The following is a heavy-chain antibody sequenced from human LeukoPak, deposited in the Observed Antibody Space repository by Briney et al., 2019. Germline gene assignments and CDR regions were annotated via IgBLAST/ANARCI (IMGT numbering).Heavy chain of an antibody. D-gene: IGHD6-13*01. CDR3: ARVSGVSSYYMDV. CDR1: GFTFSSYS. CDR2: ISSSSSTI. J-gene: IGHJ6*03. V-gene: IGHV3-48*04. Sequence: GGSLRLSCAASGFTFSSYSMNWVRQAPGKGLEWVSYISSSSSTIYYADSVKGRFTISRDNAKNSLYLQMNSLRAEDTALYYCARVSGVSSYYMDVWGKGTTVTISS.